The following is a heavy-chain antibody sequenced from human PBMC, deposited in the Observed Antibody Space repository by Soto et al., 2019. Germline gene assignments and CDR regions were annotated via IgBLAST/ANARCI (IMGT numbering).Heavy chain of an antibody. CDR3: AKESIPDAFDI. Sequence: GGSLRLSCAASGFTFDDYAMHWVRQAPGKGLEWVSGISWDSGSMGYADSVKGRFTISRDNAKNSLYLQMNSLRAEDTALYYCAKESIPDAFDIWGQGTMVTVSS. CDR2: ISWDSGSM. J-gene: IGHJ3*02. V-gene: IGHV3-9*01. D-gene: IGHD6-6*01. CDR1: GFTFDDYA.